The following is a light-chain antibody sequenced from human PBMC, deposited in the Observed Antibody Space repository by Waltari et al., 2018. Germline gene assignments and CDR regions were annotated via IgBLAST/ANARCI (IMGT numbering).Light chain of an antibody. J-gene: IGLJ1*01. CDR1: NIETKP. CDR3: QVWDTSSNVGV. CDR2: DDR. Sequence: SYVLTQPPSVSVAPGKTAQITCGGNNIETKPVPWYQQKPGQAPVLVMFDDRDRPSGIPERFSGSNSGDTATLTISGVEAGDEADYYCQVWDTSSNVGVFGSGTQVTVL. V-gene: IGLV3-21*03.